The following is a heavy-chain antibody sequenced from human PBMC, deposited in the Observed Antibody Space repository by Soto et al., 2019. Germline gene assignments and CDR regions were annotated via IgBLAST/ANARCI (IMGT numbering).Heavy chain of an antibody. J-gene: IGHJ4*02. Sequence: VQLQESGQGLVRPSQTLSLTCTVSGAPMTSDGYYWSWIRQHPGKGLEWIGYIYKNGNAYYNPSLSSRPTISVDTSKNQFSLNLSSVTAADTAVYYCARAAGRTPLDYWGQGTLVTVSS. CDR3: ARAAGRTPLDY. CDR1: GAPMTSDGYY. V-gene: IGHV4-31*03. CDR2: IYKNGNA. D-gene: IGHD6-25*01.